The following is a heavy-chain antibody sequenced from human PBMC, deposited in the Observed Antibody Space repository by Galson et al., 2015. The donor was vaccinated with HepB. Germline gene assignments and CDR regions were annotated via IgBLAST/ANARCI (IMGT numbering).Heavy chain of an antibody. CDR3: AKNMVRGAIDAFDI. V-gene: IGHV1-3*01. J-gene: IGHJ3*02. CDR1: GYTFTSYA. Sequence: SVKVSCKASGYTFTSYAMHWVRQAPGQRLEWMGWINAGNGNTKYSQKFQGRVTITRDTSASTAYMELSSLRSEDTAVYYCAKNMVRGAIDAFDIWGQGTMVTVSS. CDR2: INAGNGNT. D-gene: IGHD3-10*01.